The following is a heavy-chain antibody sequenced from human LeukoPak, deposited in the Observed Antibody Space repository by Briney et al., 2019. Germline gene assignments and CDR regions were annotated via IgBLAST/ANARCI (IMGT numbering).Heavy chain of an antibody. D-gene: IGHD4-17*01. CDR1: GGSISGYY. CDR2: IYYSGST. Sequence: KASETLSLTCTVSGGSISGYYWSWIRQPPGKGLEWIGYIYYSGSTNYNPSHKSRVTISVDTSKNQFSLKLSSVTAADTAVYYCARDRPTTVTNWFDPWGQGTLVTVSS. J-gene: IGHJ5*02. CDR3: ARDRPTTVTNWFDP. V-gene: IGHV4-59*12.